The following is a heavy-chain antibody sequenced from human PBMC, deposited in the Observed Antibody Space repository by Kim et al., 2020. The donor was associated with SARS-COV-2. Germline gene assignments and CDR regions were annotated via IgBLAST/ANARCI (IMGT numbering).Heavy chain of an antibody. D-gene: IGHD2-21*02. Sequence: GGSLRLSCAASGFTFSSYAMHWVRQAPGKGLEWVAVISYDGSNKYYADSVKGRFTISRDNSKNTLYLQMNSLRAEDTAVYYCARDRGDGAYCGGDCYFYYFDYWGQGTLVTVSS. J-gene: IGHJ4*02. CDR3: ARDRGDGAYCGGDCYFYYFDY. CDR1: GFTFSSYA. CDR2: ISYDGSNK. V-gene: IGHV3-30-3*01.